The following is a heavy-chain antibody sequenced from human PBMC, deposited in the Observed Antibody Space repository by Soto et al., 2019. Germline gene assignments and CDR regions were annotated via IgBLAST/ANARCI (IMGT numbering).Heavy chain of an antibody. CDR2: ISADTGNT. J-gene: IGHJ6*02. CDR1: GYTFTSYG. CDR3: ARDPGAYGMDV. Sequence: QVQLVQSGAEVKKPGASVKVSCKASGYTFTSYGTSWVRQAPGQGLEWMGWISADTGNTSYAQKLQGRVTVTTDTPTSPAYVEPRSLRSDDTSMYYCARDPGAYGMDVWGQGTTVPVPS. V-gene: IGHV1-18*01.